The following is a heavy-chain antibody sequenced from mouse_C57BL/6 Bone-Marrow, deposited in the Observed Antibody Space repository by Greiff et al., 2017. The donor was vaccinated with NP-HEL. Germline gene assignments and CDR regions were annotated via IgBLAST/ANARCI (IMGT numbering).Heavy chain of an antibody. D-gene: IGHD1-1*01. CDR2: ISSGGSYT. CDR1: GFTFSSYG. Sequence: EVQRVESGGDLVKPGGSLKLSCAASGFTFSSYGMSWVRQTPDKRLEWVATISSGGSYTYYPDSVKGRFTISRDNAKNTLYLQMSSLKSEDTAMYYCARCYLRTTVVGETDYFDYWGQGTTLTVSS. CDR3: ARCYLRTTVVGETDYFDY. J-gene: IGHJ2*01. V-gene: IGHV5-6*01.